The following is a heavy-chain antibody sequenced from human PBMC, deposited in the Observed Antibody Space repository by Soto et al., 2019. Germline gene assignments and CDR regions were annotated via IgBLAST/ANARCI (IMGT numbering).Heavy chain of an antibody. Sequence: EVQLLESGGGLVQPGGSLRLSCAASGFTFSSYAMSWVRQAPGKGLEWVSAISGSGGSTYYADSVKGRFTISRDNSKNTLYLQMNSLRAEDTAVYYCAKEGAWGGVTMVRGVTSFDYWGQGTLVTVSS. CDR1: GFTFSSYA. CDR2: ISGSGGST. J-gene: IGHJ4*02. V-gene: IGHV3-23*01. CDR3: AKEGAWGGVTMVRGVTSFDY. D-gene: IGHD3-10*01.